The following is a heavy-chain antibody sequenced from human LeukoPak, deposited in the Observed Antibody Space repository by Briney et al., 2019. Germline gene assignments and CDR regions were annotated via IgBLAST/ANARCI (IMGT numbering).Heavy chain of an antibody. J-gene: IGHJ3*02. CDR3: AKDQGDGYNWGAFDI. CDR2: ISYDGSNK. Sequence: GGSLRLSCAASGFTFSSYGMHWVRQAPGKGLEWVAVISYDGSNKYYADSVKGRFTIFRDNSKNTLYLQMNSLRAEDTAVYYCAKDQGDGYNWGAFDIWGQGTMVTVSS. CDR1: GFTFSSYG. V-gene: IGHV3-30*18. D-gene: IGHD5-24*01.